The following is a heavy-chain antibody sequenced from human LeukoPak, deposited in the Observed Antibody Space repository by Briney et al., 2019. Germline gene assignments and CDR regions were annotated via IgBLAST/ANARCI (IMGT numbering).Heavy chain of an antibody. J-gene: IGHJ4*02. Sequence: SVKVSCKASGGTFSSYAISWVRQAPGQGLEWMGGIIPIFGTANYAQKFQGRVTITADESTSTAYMELSSQRSEDTAVYYCARGSGEAYYFDYWGQGTLVTVSS. CDR3: ARGSGEAYYFDY. D-gene: IGHD2-15*01. CDR2: IIPIFGTA. V-gene: IGHV1-69*13. CDR1: GGTFSSYA.